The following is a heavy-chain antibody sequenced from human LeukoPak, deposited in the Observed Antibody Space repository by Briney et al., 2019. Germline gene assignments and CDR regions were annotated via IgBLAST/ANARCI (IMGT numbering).Heavy chain of an antibody. Sequence: GASVKVSYKASGYTFTGYYIHWVRQAPGQGLEWMGWINPNGGGTNYAQNFQGRVTMTRDTSISTAYMELSRLRSDDTAVYYCARDISPRVGGAPDYWGQGTLVTVSS. V-gene: IGHV1-2*02. D-gene: IGHD2-2*01. CDR3: ARDISPRVGGAPDY. CDR2: INPNGGGT. CDR1: GYTFTGYY. J-gene: IGHJ4*02.